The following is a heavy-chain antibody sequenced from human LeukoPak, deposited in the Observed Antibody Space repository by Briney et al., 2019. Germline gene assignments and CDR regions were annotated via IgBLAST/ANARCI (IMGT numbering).Heavy chain of an antibody. Sequence: PGRSLRLSCAASGFTFSDYAMQWVRQAPGKGLERVAVISHDGIQKYYADSVRGQFTISRDNSKNTLYVQVNSLRPEDTAVYYCARDMFYSDQGVDAFDIWGQGTMVTVSS. V-gene: IGHV3-30-3*01. D-gene: IGHD3-10*02. CDR3: ARDMFYSDQGVDAFDI. CDR1: GFTFSDYA. J-gene: IGHJ3*02. CDR2: ISHDGIQK.